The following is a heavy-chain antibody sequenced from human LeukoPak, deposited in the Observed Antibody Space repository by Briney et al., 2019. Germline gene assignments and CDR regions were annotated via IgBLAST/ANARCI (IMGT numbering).Heavy chain of an antibody. D-gene: IGHD6-19*01. J-gene: IGHJ4*02. CDR3: ARGRQAVAYFDY. V-gene: IGHV4-34*01. CDR2: INHSGST. CDR1: GGSFSGYY. Sequence: PSETLSLTCAVYGGSFSGYYWSWIRQPPGKGLEWIGEINHSGSTNYNPSLKSRVTISVDTSKNQFPLKLSSVTAADTAVYYCARGRQAVAYFDYWGRGTLVTVSS.